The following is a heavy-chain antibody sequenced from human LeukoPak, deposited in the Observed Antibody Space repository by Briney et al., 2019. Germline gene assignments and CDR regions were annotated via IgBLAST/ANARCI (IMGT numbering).Heavy chain of an antibody. CDR2: IIPIFGTA. Sequence: SVKVSCKASGGTFSSYAISWVRQAPGQGLEWMGGIIPIFGTANYAQKFRGRVTITADESTSTAYMELSSLRSEDTAVYYCARAGIAAAGTRHYYYYYYMDVWGKGTTVTVSS. D-gene: IGHD6-13*01. CDR1: GGTFSSYA. CDR3: ARAGIAAAGTRHYYYYYYMDV. V-gene: IGHV1-69*13. J-gene: IGHJ6*03.